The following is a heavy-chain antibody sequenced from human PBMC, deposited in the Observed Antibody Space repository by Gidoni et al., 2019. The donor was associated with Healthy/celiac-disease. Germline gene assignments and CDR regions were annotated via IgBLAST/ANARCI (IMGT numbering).Heavy chain of an antibody. Sequence: QVQLQESGPGLVKPSQNLSLTCTVPGGSISSVSYYWSLIRQPAGKGLEWIGRIYTIGSTNYNPSLKSRVTISVDTSKNQFSLKLSSVTAADTAVYYCAIGRIAAVDYWGQGTLVTVSS. CDR2: IYTIGST. V-gene: IGHV4-61*02. CDR1: GGSISSVSYY. J-gene: IGHJ4*02. CDR3: AIGRIAAVDY. D-gene: IGHD6-13*01.